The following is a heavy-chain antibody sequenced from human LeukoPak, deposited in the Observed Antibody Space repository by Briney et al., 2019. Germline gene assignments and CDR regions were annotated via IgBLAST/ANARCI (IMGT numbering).Heavy chain of an antibody. CDR1: GYTFTNYG. CDR2: ISGYNGKT. CDR3: ARDDYGDYVSYFQH. D-gene: IGHD4-17*01. Sequence: ASVKVSCKASGYTFTNYGISWVRQAPGQGPEWMGWISGYNGKTNYAQKFQGRVTMTTDTSTSTAYMELRSLRSDDTAVYYCARDDYGDYVSYFQHWGQGTLVTVSS. V-gene: IGHV1-18*01. J-gene: IGHJ1*01.